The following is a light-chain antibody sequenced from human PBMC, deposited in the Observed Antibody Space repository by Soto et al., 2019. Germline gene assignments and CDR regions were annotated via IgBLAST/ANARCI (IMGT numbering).Light chain of an antibody. CDR3: SSYTISSTYV. V-gene: IGLV2-18*02. CDR2: EVN. J-gene: IGLJ1*01. Sequence: QSALTQPPSVSGSPGQSVAISCTGTSSDVGSYNRVSWYQQSPGTAPKLIIYEVNNRPSGVPDRFSGSKSGNTASLTISGLQAEDEADYYCSSYTISSTYVFGTGTKLTVL. CDR1: SSDVGSYNR.